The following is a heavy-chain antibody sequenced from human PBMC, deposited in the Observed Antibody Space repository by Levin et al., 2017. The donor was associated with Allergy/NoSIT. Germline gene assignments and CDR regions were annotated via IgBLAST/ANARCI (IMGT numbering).Heavy chain of an antibody. CDR1: GGSISSGGYS. V-gene: IGHV4-30-2*01. CDR3: ARVAGYSYGYYFDY. CDR2: IYLSGST. J-gene: IGHJ4*02. D-gene: IGHD5-18*01. Sequence: LRLSCAVSGGSISSGGYSWRWIRQPPGKGLEWIGNIYLSGSTNDNPSLKSRVTMSVDRSKNQFSLKLSYVTAADTAVYYCARVAGYSYGYYFDYWGPGTLVTVSS.